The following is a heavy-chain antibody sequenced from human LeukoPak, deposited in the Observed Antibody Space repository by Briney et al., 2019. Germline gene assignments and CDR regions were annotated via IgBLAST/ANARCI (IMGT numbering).Heavy chain of an antibody. V-gene: IGHV3-23*01. CDR2: ISGSGGST. CDR1: GFTFSSYA. Sequence: PGGSLRLSCAASGFTFSSYAMSWVRQAPGKGLEWVSAISGSGGSTYYADSVKGRFTISRDNSKNTLYLQMNSLRAEDTAVYYCAKVSFASYDYVWGSYPAAGFGYWGQGTLVTVSS. D-gene: IGHD3-16*02. J-gene: IGHJ4*02. CDR3: AKVSFASYDYVWGSYPAAGFGY.